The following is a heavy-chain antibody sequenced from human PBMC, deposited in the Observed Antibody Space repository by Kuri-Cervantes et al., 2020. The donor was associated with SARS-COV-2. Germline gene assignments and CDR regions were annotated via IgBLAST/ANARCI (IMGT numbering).Heavy chain of an antibody. Sequence: GSLRLSCTVSGGSISSGYYWGWIRQPPGKGLEWIGSIYHSGSTYYNPSLKSRVTISVDTSKNQFSLKLSSVTAADTAVYYCARMYYDFWSGYYKYYFDYWGQGTLVTVSS. V-gene: IGHV4-38-2*02. CDR3: ARMYYDFWSGYYKYYFDY. J-gene: IGHJ4*02. CDR1: GGSISSGYY. CDR2: IYHSGST. D-gene: IGHD3-3*01.